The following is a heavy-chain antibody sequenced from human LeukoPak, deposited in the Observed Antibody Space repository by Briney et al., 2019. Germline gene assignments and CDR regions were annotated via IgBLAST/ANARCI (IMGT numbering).Heavy chain of an antibody. J-gene: IGHJ6*03. V-gene: IGHV4-39*07. Sequence: SETLSLTCTVSGGSISSSSYYWGWIRQPPGKGLEWIGSIYYSGSSYYNPSLKSRVTISVDTSKNQFSLNLSSVTAADTAVYYCARESPRQQWLVAYYYYMDVWGKGTTVTVSS. CDR2: IYYSGSS. CDR3: ARESPRQQWLVAYYYYMDV. D-gene: IGHD6-19*01. CDR1: GGSISSSSYY.